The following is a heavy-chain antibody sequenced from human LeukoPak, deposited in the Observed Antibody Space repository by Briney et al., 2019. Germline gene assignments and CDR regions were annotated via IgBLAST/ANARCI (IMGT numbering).Heavy chain of an antibody. Sequence: ASVKVSCKASGGTFSSYAISWVRQAPGQGLEWMGGIIPIFGTANYAQKFQGRVTITADESTSTAYMELRSLRSDDTAVYYCARGETILNWFDPWGQGTLVTVSS. V-gene: IGHV1-69*13. CDR3: ARGETILNWFDP. CDR1: GGTFSSYA. CDR2: IIPIFGTA. D-gene: IGHD1-1*01. J-gene: IGHJ5*02.